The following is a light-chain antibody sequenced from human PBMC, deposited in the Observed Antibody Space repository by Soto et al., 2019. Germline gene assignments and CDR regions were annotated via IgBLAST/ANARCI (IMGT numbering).Light chain of an antibody. V-gene: IGKV3D-7*01. J-gene: IGKJ4*01. Sequence: EIVMTQSPATLSLSPGERATLSCRASQSVSSSYLSWYQQKPGQAPRLLIYGASTRATGIPARFSGSGSGTDFTLNISSLQPEDFAVYYCQQDYNLPLTFGGGTKVEIK. CDR1: QSVSSSY. CDR3: QQDYNLPLT. CDR2: GAS.